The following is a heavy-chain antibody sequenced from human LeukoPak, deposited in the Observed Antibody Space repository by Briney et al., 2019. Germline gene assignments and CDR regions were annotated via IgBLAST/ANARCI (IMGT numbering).Heavy chain of an antibody. CDR3: ARVIDRYCSGGSCTAFDI. J-gene: IGHJ3*02. CDR2: ISSSSSYI. Sequence: PGGSLRLSCAASGFTFSSYSMNWVRQAPGKGLESVSSISSSSSYIYYADSVKGRFTISRDNAKNSLYLQMNSLRAEDTAVYYCARVIDRYCSGGSCTAFDIWGQGTMVTVSS. D-gene: IGHD2-15*01. CDR1: GFTFSSYS. V-gene: IGHV3-21*01.